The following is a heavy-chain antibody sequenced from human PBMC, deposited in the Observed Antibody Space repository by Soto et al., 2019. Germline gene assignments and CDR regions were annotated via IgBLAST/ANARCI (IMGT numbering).Heavy chain of an antibody. CDR1: GFTFSSYA. CDR3: AKVGYNWNDELNFDY. V-gene: IGHV3-23*01. D-gene: IGHD1-20*01. CDR2: ISGSGGST. J-gene: IGHJ4*02. Sequence: GSLRLSCAASGFTFSSYAMSWVRQAPGKGLEWVSAISGSGGSTYYADSVKGRFTISRDNSKNTLYLQMNSLRAEDTAGYYCAKVGYNWNDELNFDYWGQGTLVTVSS.